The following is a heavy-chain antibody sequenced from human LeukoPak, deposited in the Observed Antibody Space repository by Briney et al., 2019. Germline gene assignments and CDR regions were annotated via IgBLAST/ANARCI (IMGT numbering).Heavy chain of an antibody. CDR1: GYTFTDYY. Sequence: GASVKVSCKASGYTFTDYYIHWVRQAPGQGLEWMGGIIPIFGTANYAQKFQGRVTITADESTSTAYMELSSLRSEDTAVYYCAVEGVWTTAMVIGWGQGTLVTVSS. V-gene: IGHV1-69*13. CDR2: IIPIFGTA. CDR3: AVEGVWTTAMVIG. J-gene: IGHJ4*02. D-gene: IGHD5-18*01.